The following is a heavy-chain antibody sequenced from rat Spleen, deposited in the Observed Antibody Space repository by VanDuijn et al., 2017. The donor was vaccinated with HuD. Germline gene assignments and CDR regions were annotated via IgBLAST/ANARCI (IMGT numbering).Heavy chain of an antibody. CDR1: GFSLSSYG. Sequence: QVQLKESGPGLVQPSQTLSLTCTVSGFSLSSYGVIWVRQPPGKGLEWMGLIWNVGGTRFNSVFKSRLSITKDTSKSQVFLEMNSLQTEDTAMYFCARYYFDYWGQGVMVTVSS. V-gene: IGHV2-16*01. CDR3: ARYYFDY. J-gene: IGHJ2*01. CDR2: IWNVGGT.